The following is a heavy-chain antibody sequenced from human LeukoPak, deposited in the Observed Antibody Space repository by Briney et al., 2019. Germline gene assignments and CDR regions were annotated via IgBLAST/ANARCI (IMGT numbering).Heavy chain of an antibody. V-gene: IGHV4-30-2*01. J-gene: IGHJ5*02. CDR1: GGSISSGGYS. CDR2: IYRSGST. Sequence: SQTLSLTCAVSGGSISSGGYSWSWIRQPPGKGLEWIGYIYRSGSTFYNPFLKSRVTISVDRSKNQFSLKLSSVTAADTAVYYCARWGGALRYNWFDPWGQGTLVTVSS. CDR3: ARWGGALRYNWFDP. D-gene: IGHD3-16*01.